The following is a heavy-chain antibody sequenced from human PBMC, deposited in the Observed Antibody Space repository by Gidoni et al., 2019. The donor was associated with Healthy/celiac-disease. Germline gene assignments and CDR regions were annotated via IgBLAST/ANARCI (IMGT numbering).Heavy chain of an antibody. CDR2: ISAYNGNT. D-gene: IGHD4-17*01. J-gene: IGHJ2*01. CDR3: ARALGDYGDEGYFDL. Sequence: QVQLVQSGAEVTKPGASVKVSCKASCYTFPSSGSSWVRQAPGQGLEWMGWISAYNGNTNYAQKLQGRVTMTTDTSTSTADMELRSLRSDDTAVYYCARALGDYGDEGYFDLWGRGTLVTVSS. CDR1: CYTFPSSG. V-gene: IGHV1-18*01.